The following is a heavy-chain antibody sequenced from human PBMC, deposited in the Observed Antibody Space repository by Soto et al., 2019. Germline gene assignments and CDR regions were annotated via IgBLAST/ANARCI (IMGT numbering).Heavy chain of an antibody. D-gene: IGHD3-10*01. CDR2: ISSDSGTI. V-gene: IGHV3-48*02. CDR3: ARGRLWSFDF. CDR1: GFSFRIYS. J-gene: IGHJ4*02. Sequence: GSLRLSCVVSGFSFRIYSMNWVRQAPGKGLEWISYISSDSGTIYYADSLKGRFTISRDNGKNSLYLQMNSLTDEDTAVYYCARGRLWSFDFWGQGTLVTVS.